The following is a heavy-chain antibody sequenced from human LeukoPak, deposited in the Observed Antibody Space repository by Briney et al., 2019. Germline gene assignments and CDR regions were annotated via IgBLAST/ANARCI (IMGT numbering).Heavy chain of an antibody. CDR2: VNHSGST. CDR3: ATSPQYGGY. V-gene: IGHV4-34*01. CDR1: GGSFSGYY. Sequence: SETLSLTCAVYGGSFSGYYWSWIRQPPGKGLEWIGDVNHSGSTNYNPSLKSRVTISVDTSKNQFSLKLSSVTAADTAVYYCATSPQYGGYWGQGTLVTVSS. D-gene: IGHD4-23*01. J-gene: IGHJ4*02.